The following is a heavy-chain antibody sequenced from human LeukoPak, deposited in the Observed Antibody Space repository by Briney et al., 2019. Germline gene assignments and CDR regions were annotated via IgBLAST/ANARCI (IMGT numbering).Heavy chain of an antibody. D-gene: IGHD3/OR15-3a*01. CDR1: GGSISSYY. J-gene: IGHJ4*02. Sequence: PSETLSLTCTVSGGSISSYYWSWVRQPPGKGLEWIGEINHSGTTNYNPSLKSRVTISVDTSKNQFSLKLTSVTAADTAVYYCARGGLANYFDYWGQGTLVPVSS. CDR2: INHSGTT. CDR3: ARGGLANYFDY. V-gene: IGHV4-34*01.